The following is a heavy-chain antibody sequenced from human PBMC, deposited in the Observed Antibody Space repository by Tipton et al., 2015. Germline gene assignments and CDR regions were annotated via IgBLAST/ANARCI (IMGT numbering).Heavy chain of an antibody. CDR1: GGSIRSYY. CDR3: ARARGRHGGLFDS. CDR2: IYYSGST. V-gene: IGHV4-59*01. J-gene: IGHJ4*02. Sequence: TLSLTCTVSGGSIRSYYWSWIRQPPGKGLEWIGYIYYSGSTNYNPSLKSRVSMSVDTSKTQFSLEMRSVTATDTAVYYCARARGRHGGLFDSWGQGTLVTVSS. D-gene: IGHD4-23*01.